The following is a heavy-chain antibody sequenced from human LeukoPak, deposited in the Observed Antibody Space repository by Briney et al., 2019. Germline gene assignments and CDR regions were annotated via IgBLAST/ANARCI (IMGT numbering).Heavy chain of an antibody. Sequence: GGSLRLSCAASRFIFDNYWMTWVRQAPGKGVEWLANIEEDASEKYYADSVKGRFTISRDNAKSSLYLQMNSLKVEDTAVYYCFGGVAADYWGRGTLVTVSS. J-gene: IGHJ4*02. CDR2: IEEDASEK. V-gene: IGHV3-7*01. CDR3: FGGVAADY. D-gene: IGHD3-16*01. CDR1: RFIFDNYW.